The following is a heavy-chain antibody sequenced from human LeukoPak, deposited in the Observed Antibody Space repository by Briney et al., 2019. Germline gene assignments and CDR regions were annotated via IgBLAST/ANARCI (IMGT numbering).Heavy chain of an antibody. Sequence: GGSLRLSCAASGFTVSSNYMSWVRQAPEKGLEWVSVIYSGGSTYYADSVKGRFTISRDNSKNTLYLQMSSLRAEDTAVYYCARESGIAAAGVDYWGQGTLVTVSS. D-gene: IGHD6-13*01. CDR3: ARESGIAAAGVDY. J-gene: IGHJ4*02. CDR1: GFTVSSNY. CDR2: IYSGGST. V-gene: IGHV3-66*01.